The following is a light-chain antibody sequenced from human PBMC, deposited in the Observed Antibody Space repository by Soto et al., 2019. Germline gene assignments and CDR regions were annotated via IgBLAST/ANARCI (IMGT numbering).Light chain of an antibody. CDR2: GGS. V-gene: IGKV3-20*01. CDR1: QSLRSSY. CDR3: HCQEFPTSRVYT. Sequence: IVVTQSPGTLSLSPGETATLSCRASQSLRSSYVAWYQQRAGQAPRLLIYGGSSRATGFPDKFSGSGAGTDFTLTISRLDPEDSAVYYCHCQEFPTSRVYTFGQGTRLEIK. J-gene: IGKJ2*01.